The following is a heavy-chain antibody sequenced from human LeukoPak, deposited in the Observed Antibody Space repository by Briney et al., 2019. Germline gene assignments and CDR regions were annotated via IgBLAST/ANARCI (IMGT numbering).Heavy chain of an antibody. CDR3: AKDATASPYFHWFDN. V-gene: IGHV3-23*01. D-gene: IGHD3-9*01. CDR2: ISSGDRT. Sequence: RGSLRLSSAASGFTFSSYAMNWGRQAPGKGLEWVAGISSGDRTFHAESVKGRFTISRDKSKDTLYLQMNSLRAEDTAVCYCAKDATASPYFHWFDNWGQGTQVIVSS. J-gene: IGHJ4*02. CDR1: GFTFSSYA.